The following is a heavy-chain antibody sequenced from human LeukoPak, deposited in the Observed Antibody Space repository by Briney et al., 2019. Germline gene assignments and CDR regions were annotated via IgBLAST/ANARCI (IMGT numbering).Heavy chain of an antibody. Sequence: GRSLRLSCAASGFTFSPYWMHWVRQVPGRGLVWVARIDNDGSSTIYADSVKDRLTISRDNAQNTLFLQMDSLRPEDTAVYYCARGGFDHAFDVWGQGTMVTVSS. CDR2: IDNDGSST. V-gene: IGHV3-74*01. D-gene: IGHD3-9*01. CDR3: ARGGFDHAFDV. J-gene: IGHJ3*01. CDR1: GFTFSPYW.